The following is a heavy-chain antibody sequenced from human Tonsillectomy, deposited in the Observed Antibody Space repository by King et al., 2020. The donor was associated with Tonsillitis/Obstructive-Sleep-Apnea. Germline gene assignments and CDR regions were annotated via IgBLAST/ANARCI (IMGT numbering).Heavy chain of an antibody. V-gene: IGHV4-39*01. D-gene: IGHD5-18*01. CDR2: IYYSGST. Sequence: QLQESGPGLVKPSETLSLTCTVSGGSISSSSYYWGWIRQPPGKGLEWIGSIYYSGSTYYNPSLKSRVTISVDTSKNQFSLKVGSVTAADTAVYYCASPDTPVVTFDYWGQGTLVTVSS. CDR3: ASPDTPVVTFDY. J-gene: IGHJ4*02. CDR1: GGSISSSSYY.